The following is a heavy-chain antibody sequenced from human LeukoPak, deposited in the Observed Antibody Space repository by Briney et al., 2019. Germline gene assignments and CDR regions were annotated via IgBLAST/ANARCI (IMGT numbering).Heavy chain of an antibody. Sequence: ASVKVSCKASGYTFTGYYMHWVRQAPGQGLGWMGWINPNSGGTNYAQKFQGRVTMTRDTSISTAYMELSRLRSDDTAVYYCARADGSWYKNWFDPWGQGTLVTVSS. CDR2: INPNSGGT. D-gene: IGHD6-13*01. V-gene: IGHV1-2*02. CDR1: GYTFTGYY. CDR3: ARADGSWYKNWFDP. J-gene: IGHJ5*02.